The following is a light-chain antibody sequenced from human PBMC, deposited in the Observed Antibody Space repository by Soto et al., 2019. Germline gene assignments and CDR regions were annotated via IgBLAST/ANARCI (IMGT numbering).Light chain of an antibody. CDR1: QSVLYSSNNKNY. CDR2: WAS. J-gene: IGKJ1*01. CDR3: QQSYSSWT. Sequence: DIVMTQSPDSLAVSLGERATINCKSSQSVLYSSNNKNYLAWYQQKAGQPPKLLIYWASTRESGVPDRFSGSGSGTDFTLTISSLQAEDVAVYYCQQSYSSWTFGQGTKVEIK. V-gene: IGKV4-1*01.